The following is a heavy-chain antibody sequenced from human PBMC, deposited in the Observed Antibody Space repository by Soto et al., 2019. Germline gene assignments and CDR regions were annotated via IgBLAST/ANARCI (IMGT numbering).Heavy chain of an antibody. CDR1: GYSITNYW. J-gene: IGHJ4*02. Sequence: GESLKISCKASGYSITNYWIGWVRQMPGQGLEWMGIIYPDDSDTRYSPSFQGQVTISADKSISTAYLQWSSLKASDTAMYYCTRGGVSARTFGYWGQGNRVTVSS. D-gene: IGHD6-6*01. V-gene: IGHV5-51*01. CDR2: IYPDDSDT. CDR3: TRGGVSARTFGY.